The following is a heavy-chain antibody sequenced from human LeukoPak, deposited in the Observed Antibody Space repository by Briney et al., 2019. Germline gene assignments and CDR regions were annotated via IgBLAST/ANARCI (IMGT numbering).Heavy chain of an antibody. Sequence: SGALSLTCAVSGGSISSSNWWSWVRQPPGKGLEWIGEIYHSGSTNYNPSLKSRVTISVDKSKNQFSLKLSSVTAVDTAVYYCARGYYYDSSGYFRPFDYWGQGTLVTVSS. V-gene: IGHV4-4*02. D-gene: IGHD3-22*01. J-gene: IGHJ4*02. CDR1: GGSISSSNW. CDR3: ARGYYYDSSGYFRPFDY. CDR2: IYHSGST.